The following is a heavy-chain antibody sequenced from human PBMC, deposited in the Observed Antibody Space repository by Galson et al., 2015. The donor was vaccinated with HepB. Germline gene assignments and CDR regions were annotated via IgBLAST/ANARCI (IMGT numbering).Heavy chain of an antibody. J-gene: IGHJ6*03. CDR1: GYTFTSYA. CDR3: ARGGDVLLWFRQYYYYYYMDV. V-gene: IGHV7-4-1*02. Sequence: SCKASGYTFTSYAMNWVRQAPGQGLEWMGWINTNTGNPTYAQGFTGRFVFSLDTSVSTAYLQISSLKAEDTAVYYCARGGDVLLWFRQYYYYYYMDVWGKGTTVTVSS. CDR2: INTNTGNP. D-gene: IGHD3-10*01.